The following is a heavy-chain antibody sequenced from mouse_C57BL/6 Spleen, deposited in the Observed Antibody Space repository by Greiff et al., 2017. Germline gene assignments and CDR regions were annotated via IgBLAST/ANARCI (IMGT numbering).Heavy chain of an antibody. Sequence: DVKLVESGPGLVKPSQSLSLTCSVTGYSITSGYYWNWIRQFPGNKLEWMGYISYDGSNNYNPSLKNRISITRDTSKNQFFLKLNSVTTEDTATYYCALYDYEVDYWGQGTTLTVSS. CDR2: ISYDGSN. CDR1: GYSITSGYY. V-gene: IGHV3-6*01. J-gene: IGHJ2*01. CDR3: ALYDYEVDY. D-gene: IGHD2-4*01.